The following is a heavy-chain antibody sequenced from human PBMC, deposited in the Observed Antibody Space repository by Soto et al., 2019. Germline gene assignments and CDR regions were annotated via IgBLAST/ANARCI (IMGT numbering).Heavy chain of an antibody. D-gene: IGHD3-10*01. Sequence: ASVKVSCKASENIFTGYYIHWIRQAPGQGLEWMGWINPKSGGTSYAQNFQGRVTMTRDTSISTVYMELSRARSDDTAVYYCAGVPIWFGELGWFDPWGQGTLFTGSS. CDR2: INPKSGGT. CDR3: AGVPIWFGELGWFDP. CDR1: ENIFTGYY. V-gene: IGHV1-2*02. J-gene: IGHJ5*02.